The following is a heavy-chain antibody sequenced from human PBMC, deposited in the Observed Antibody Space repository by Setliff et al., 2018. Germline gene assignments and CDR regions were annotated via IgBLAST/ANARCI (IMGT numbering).Heavy chain of an antibody. CDR1: GYTLTELS. Sequence: ASVKVSCKVSGYTLTELSMHWVRQAPGKGLEWMGGFDPEDGETIHAQKFQGRVTMTEDTSTDTAYMELSSLRSEDTAVYYCATASGSSGYLAPYAFDIWGQGTMVTVS. CDR3: ATASGSSGYLAPYAFDI. J-gene: IGHJ3*02. D-gene: IGHD3-22*01. V-gene: IGHV1-24*01. CDR2: FDPEDGET.